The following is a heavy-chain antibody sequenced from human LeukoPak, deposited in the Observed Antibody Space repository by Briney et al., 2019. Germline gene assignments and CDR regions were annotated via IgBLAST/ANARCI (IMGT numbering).Heavy chain of an antibody. CDR1: GFTFSSYA. J-gene: IGHJ5*02. Sequence: GGSLRLSCAASGFTFSSYAMSWVRQAPGKGLEWVSAISGSGGSTYYADSVKGRFTISRDNSKNTLYLQMNSLRAEDTAVYYCAKGKGATPHSNWFDPWGQGTLVTVSS. CDR3: AKGKGATPHSNWFDP. D-gene: IGHD1-26*01. V-gene: IGHV3-23*01. CDR2: ISGSGGST.